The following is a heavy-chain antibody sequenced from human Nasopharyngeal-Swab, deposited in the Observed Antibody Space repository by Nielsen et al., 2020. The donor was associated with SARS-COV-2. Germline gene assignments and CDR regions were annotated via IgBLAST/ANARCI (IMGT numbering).Heavy chain of an antibody. V-gene: IGHV1-69*01. J-gene: IGHJ6*02. CDR3: ARAITYHYDGSGSPPYGLDV. Sequence: WVRQAPGQGLEWVGGLIPVFGTTHHSQKFQDRLRVTADASTDTAYMELSSLRSDDTAVYYCARAITYHYDGSGSPPYGLDVWGQGTTVTVSS. CDR2: LIPVFGTT. D-gene: IGHD3-22*01.